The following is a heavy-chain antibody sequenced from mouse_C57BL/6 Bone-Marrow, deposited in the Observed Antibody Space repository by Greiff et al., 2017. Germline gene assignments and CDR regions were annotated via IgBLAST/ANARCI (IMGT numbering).Heavy chain of an antibody. CDR3: ARMDSNDWFAY. D-gene: IGHD2-5*01. J-gene: IGHJ3*01. Sequence: EVMLVESGGGLVQPGGSLKLSCAASGFTFSDYGMAWVRQAPRKGPEWVAFISNLAYSIYYADTVTGRFTISRENAKNTLYLEMSSLRSEDTAMYYCARMDSNDWFAYWGQGTLVTVSA. CDR1: GFTFSDYG. CDR2: ISNLAYSI. V-gene: IGHV5-15*01.